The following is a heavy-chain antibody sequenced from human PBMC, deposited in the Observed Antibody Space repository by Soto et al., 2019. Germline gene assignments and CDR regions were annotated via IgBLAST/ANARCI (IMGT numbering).Heavy chain of an antibody. J-gene: IGHJ4*02. Sequence: PGGSLRLSCAASGFIFSSYPMTWVRQAPGKGLEWVSSICGNGSNTYYADSVKGRFTISRDNSKNTLYLQMNSLRAEDTAVYYCARDRGSFDYWGQGTLVTVSS. CDR1: GFIFSSYP. V-gene: IGHV3-23*01. CDR2: ICGNGSNT. CDR3: ARDRGSFDY.